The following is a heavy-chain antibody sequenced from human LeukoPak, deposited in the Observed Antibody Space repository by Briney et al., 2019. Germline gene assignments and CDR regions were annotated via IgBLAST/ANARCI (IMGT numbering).Heavy chain of an antibody. CDR3: ARETSGSFFPGEHYYFLDV. CDR2: VTLRGVT. V-gene: IGHV4-34*01. CDR1: GGSFSGYY. Sequence: SETLSLTCAVYGGSFSGYYWTWIRQAPGKGLEWIGEVTLRGVTHYSPSLRSRVTISLDTSRKQFSLSVSSVTAADTAVYYCARETSGSFFPGEHYYFLDVWGKGTTVTVSS. D-gene: IGHD1-26*01. J-gene: IGHJ6*04.